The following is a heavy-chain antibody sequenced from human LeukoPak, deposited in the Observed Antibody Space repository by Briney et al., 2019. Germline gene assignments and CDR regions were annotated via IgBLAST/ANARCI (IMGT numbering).Heavy chain of an antibody. CDR2: ISGTGGST. D-gene: IGHD3-3*01. Sequence: QTGGSLRLYCAASGFTFSTYAMTWVRQAPGKGLEWVSLISGTGGSTYYADSVKGRFTISRDNSKNTLYLQMNSLRAEDTAVYYCAKDLSKALLYRRAKYYFDYWGQGTLVTVSS. CDR1: GFTFSTYA. CDR3: AKDLSKALLYRRAKYYFDY. J-gene: IGHJ4*02. V-gene: IGHV3-23*01.